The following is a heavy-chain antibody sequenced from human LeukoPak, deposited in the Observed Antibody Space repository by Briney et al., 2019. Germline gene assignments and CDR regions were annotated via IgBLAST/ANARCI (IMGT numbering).Heavy chain of an antibody. Sequence: SVKVSCKASGGTFSSYAISWVRQAPGQGLEWMGRIIPIFGTANYAQKFQGRVTITTDESTSTAYMELRSLRSEATAVYYCARGGYCSSTSCFNWFDPWGQGTLVTVSS. J-gene: IGHJ5*02. D-gene: IGHD2-2*01. CDR2: IIPIFGTA. CDR3: ARGGYCSSTSCFNWFDP. V-gene: IGHV1-69*05. CDR1: GGTFSSYA.